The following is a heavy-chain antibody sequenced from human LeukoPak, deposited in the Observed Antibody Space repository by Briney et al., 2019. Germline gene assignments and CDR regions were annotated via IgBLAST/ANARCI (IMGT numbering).Heavy chain of an antibody. CDR1: GFTFSSYW. J-gene: IGHJ4*02. Sequence: GGSLRLSCAASGFTFSSYWMSWVRQAPGKGLEWVANIKQDGSEKYYVDSVKGRFTISRENAENSLYLQMNSLRAEDTAMYYCAREYKDDILTGYYVFDYWGQGTLVTVSS. D-gene: IGHD3-9*01. V-gene: IGHV3-7*01. CDR3: AREYKDDILTGYYVFDY. CDR2: IKQDGSEK.